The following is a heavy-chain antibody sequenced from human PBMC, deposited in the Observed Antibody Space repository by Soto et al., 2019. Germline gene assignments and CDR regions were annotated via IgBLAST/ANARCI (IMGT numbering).Heavy chain of an antibody. J-gene: IGHJ2*01. Sequence: QVQLQESGPGLVKPSQTLSLTCTVSGGSISSGSYYWSWIRQHPGKGMEWIGYIYYSGSTYYNPSLKSRVTISVDTSKNQFSLKLSSVTAADTAVYYCARDFPDSSGYYPWYFDLWGRGTLVTVSS. D-gene: IGHD3-22*01. CDR3: ARDFPDSSGYYPWYFDL. CDR1: GGSISSGSYY. V-gene: IGHV4-31*03. CDR2: IYYSGST.